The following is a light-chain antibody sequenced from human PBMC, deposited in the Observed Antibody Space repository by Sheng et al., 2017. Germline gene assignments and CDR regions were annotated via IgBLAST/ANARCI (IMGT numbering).Light chain of an antibody. CDR3: QQSYSTLT. CDR2: AAS. Sequence: DIQMTQSPSSLSASVGDRVTITCRASQSISSYLNWYQQIPGKAPKLLIYAASNLQSGVPSRFSGSGSGTEFTLTISSLQPEDFATYYCQQSYSTLTFGPGTKVDIK. J-gene: IGKJ3*01. V-gene: IGKV1-39*01. CDR1: QSISSY.